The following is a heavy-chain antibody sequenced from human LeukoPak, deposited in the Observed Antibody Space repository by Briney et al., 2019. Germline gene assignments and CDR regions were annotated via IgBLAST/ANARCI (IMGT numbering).Heavy chain of an antibody. CDR2: IKQDGSEK. Sequence: PGGSLRLSCVASGFTLSDYWMSWVRQAPGKGLEWVANIKQDGSEKFYVDSVKGRFTISRDNAKNSLYLQMNSLRAEDTAVYYCARSRRGYYMDVWGKGTTVIVSS. CDR3: ARSRRGYYMDV. CDR1: GFTLSDYW. V-gene: IGHV3-7*03. J-gene: IGHJ6*03.